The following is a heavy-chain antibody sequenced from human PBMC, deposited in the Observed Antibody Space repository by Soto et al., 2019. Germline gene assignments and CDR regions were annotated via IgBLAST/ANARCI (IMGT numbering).Heavy chain of an antibody. V-gene: IGHV3-23*01. J-gene: IGHJ6*02. CDR2: IVASGGST. CDR1: GFTFSSYP. CDR3: AKTRGAMIYAISVYGMDV. Sequence: GGSLRLSCAASGFTFSSYPMSWVRQAPGQGLEWVSGIVASGGSTYYADSVKGRFTISRDNSKNTLYLQINSLRAEDTAVYYCAKTRGAMIYAISVYGMDVWGQGTTVTVSS. D-gene: IGHD2-8*01.